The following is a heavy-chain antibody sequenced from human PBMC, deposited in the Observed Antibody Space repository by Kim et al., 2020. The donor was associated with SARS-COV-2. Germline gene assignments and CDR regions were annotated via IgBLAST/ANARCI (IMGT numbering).Heavy chain of an antibody. J-gene: IGHJ4*02. V-gene: IGHV3-15*01. CDR2: IKSKTDGGTT. CDR3: TTDLEGYCSGGSCYPVDY. D-gene: IGHD2-15*01. Sequence: GGSLRLSCAASGFTFSNAWMSWVRQAPGKGLEWVGRIKSKTDGGTTDYAAPVKGRFTISRDDSKNTLYLQMNSLKTEDTAVYYCTTDLEGYCSGGSCYPVDYWGQGTLVTVSS. CDR1: GFTFSNAW.